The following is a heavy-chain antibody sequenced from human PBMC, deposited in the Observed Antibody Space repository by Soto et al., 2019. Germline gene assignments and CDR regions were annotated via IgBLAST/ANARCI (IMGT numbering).Heavy chain of an antibody. D-gene: IGHD1-1*01. CDR1: GFTFSSWT. J-gene: IGHJ4*02. CDR2: ISTSSTYI. Sequence: LRLSCTVSGFTFSSWTMNWVRQAPGKGLEWVSSISTSSTYIYYADSVKGRFTISRDNAKDSLYLNMNNLRADDTAVYYCAKGGTHFDYWGQGTLVTAPQ. V-gene: IGHV3-21*01. CDR3: AKGGTHFDY.